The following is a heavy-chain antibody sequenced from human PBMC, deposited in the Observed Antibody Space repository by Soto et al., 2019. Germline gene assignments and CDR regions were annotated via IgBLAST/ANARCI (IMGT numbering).Heavy chain of an antibody. CDR1: GIAFSSYS. CDR2: ISSSSNYI. Sequence: GGSLRLSCAASGIAFSSYSMNWVRQAPGKGLEWVSSISSSSNYIFYADSVKGRFTISRDNAKNSLYLQMNSLRAEDTAVYYCASVATIFTDFDYWGQGALVTVSS. D-gene: IGHD3-9*01. V-gene: IGHV3-21*01. J-gene: IGHJ4*02. CDR3: ASVATIFTDFDY.